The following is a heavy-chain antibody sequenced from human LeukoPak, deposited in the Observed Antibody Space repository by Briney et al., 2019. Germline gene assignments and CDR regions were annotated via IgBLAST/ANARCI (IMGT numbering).Heavy chain of an antibody. J-gene: IGHJ4*02. CDR1: GFTFSDYY. V-gene: IGHV4-34*01. D-gene: IGHD3-16*02. CDR3: ARGRRNYDYVWGSYRYTHFDY. Sequence: PGGSLRLSCAASGFTFSDYYMSWIRQPPGKGLEWIGEINHSGSTNYNPSLKSRVTISVDTSKNQFSLKLSSVTAADTAVYYCARGRRNYDYVWGSYRYTHFDYWGQGTLVTVSS. CDR2: INHSGST.